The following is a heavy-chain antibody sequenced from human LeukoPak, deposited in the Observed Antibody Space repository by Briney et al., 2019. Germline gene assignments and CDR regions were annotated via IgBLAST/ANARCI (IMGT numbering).Heavy chain of an antibody. V-gene: IGHV3-21*01. D-gene: IGHD3-10*02. CDR1: GFTFSSDS. J-gene: IGHJ4*02. CDR2: ISSSSSYI. Sequence: PGGSLRLSCAASGFTFSSDSMNWVRQAPGKGLEWVSSISSSSSYIYYADSVKGRFVISRDNAKNSLYLQMNSLRAEDTAVYYCARDPARGAGTLFGGYWGQGTLVTVSS. CDR3: ARDPARGAGTLFGGY.